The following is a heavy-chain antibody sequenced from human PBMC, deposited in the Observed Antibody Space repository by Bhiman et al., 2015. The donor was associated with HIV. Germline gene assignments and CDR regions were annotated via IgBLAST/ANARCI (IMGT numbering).Heavy chain of an antibody. D-gene: IGHD6-6*01. CDR2: ISRGGRTI. Sequence: QVQLVESGGGLVKPGGSLRLSCAASGFTFSDHYMSWIRQAPGKGLEWVSHISRGGRTIYYADSVKGRFTMSRDNAKNSLYLQMNSLRAEDTAVYYCAKDLALGSSSGNYFDYWGQGTLVTVSS. V-gene: IGHV3-11*01. CDR3: AKDLALGSSSGNYFDY. CDR1: GFTFSDHY. J-gene: IGHJ4*02.